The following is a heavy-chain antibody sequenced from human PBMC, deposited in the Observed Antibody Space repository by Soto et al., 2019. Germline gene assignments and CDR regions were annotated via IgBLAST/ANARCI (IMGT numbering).Heavy chain of an antibody. CDR1: GGSFSGYY. Sequence: QVQLQQWGAGLLKPSETLSLTCAVYGGSFSGYYWSWIRQPPGKGLEWIGQIDHSGSTTYNPSLKSRVTISVDTSKNQISLKLSSVTAADTAIYCCARGADWNYSLSAWGQGTLVTVSS. J-gene: IGHJ5*02. CDR2: IDHSGST. D-gene: IGHD1-7*01. CDR3: ARGADWNYSLSA. V-gene: IGHV4-34*01.